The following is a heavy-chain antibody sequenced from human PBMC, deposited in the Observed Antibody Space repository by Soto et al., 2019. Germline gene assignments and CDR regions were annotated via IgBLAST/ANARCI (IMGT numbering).Heavy chain of an antibody. Sequence: GGSLRLSCAASGFTFSSYSMNWVRQAPGKGLEWVSYISSSSSTIYYADSVKGRFTISRDDSESIAYLQMNALKAEDTAVYYCASRDYSSGWYVYNGLDVWGQGTTVTVSS. J-gene: IGHJ6*02. D-gene: IGHD6-19*01. CDR1: GFTFSSYS. CDR3: ASRDYSSGWYVYNGLDV. CDR2: ISSSSSTI. V-gene: IGHV3-48*01.